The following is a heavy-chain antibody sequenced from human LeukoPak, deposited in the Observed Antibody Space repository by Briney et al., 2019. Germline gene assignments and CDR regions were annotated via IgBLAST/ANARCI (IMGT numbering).Heavy chain of an antibody. CDR2: ISSSSRYI. J-gene: IGHJ4*02. D-gene: IGHD6-6*01. CDR3: ASPPSVDSSSPYYFEY. CDR1: GFTFSSYS. V-gene: IGHV3-21*01. Sequence: GGSLRLSCAASGFTFSSYSIYWVRQAPGKGLEWVSSISSSSRYINYADSVKGRFTISRDNAKNSLFLQMNSLRAEDTAVYYCASPPSVDSSSPYYFEYWAREPWSPSPQ.